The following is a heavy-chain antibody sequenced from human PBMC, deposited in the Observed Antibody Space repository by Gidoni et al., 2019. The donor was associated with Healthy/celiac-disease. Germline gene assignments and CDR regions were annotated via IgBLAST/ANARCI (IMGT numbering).Heavy chain of an antibody. CDR1: GFTFSSYG. Sequence: QVQLVESGGGVVPPGRSLRLSCAASGFTFSSYGMHWVRQAPGKGLEWVAVISYDGSNKYYADSVKGRFTISRDNSKNTLYLQMNSLRAEDTAVYYCARDDTYYDFWSGPKYYYYYYGMDVWGQGTTVTVSS. J-gene: IGHJ6*02. V-gene: IGHV3-30*03. D-gene: IGHD3-3*01. CDR3: ARDDTYYDFWSGPKYYYYYYGMDV. CDR2: ISYDGSNK.